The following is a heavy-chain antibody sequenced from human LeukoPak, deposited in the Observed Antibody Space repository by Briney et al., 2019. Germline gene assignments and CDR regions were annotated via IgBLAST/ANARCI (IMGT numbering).Heavy chain of an antibody. CDR3: AKHPTFGILAAYFDY. V-gene: IGHV3-30*18. CDR2: ISYDGGNK. J-gene: IGHJ4*02. CDR1: GFTFSSYG. Sequence: SGGSLRLSCAASGFTFSSYGMHWVRQAPGKGLEWVAVISYDGGNKYYADSVKGRFTISRDNSNNTLYLQMNSLRAEDTAVYYCAKHPTFGILAAYFDYWSQGTLVTVSS. D-gene: IGHD3-10*01.